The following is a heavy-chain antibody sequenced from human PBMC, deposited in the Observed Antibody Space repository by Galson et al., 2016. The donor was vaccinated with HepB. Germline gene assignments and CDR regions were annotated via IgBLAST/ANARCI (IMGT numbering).Heavy chain of an antibody. D-gene: IGHD3-10*01. CDR3: VRSSGSGSFANGNYMDV. V-gene: IGHV3-33*01. CDR2: IWYDGNNK. J-gene: IGHJ6*03. Sequence: SLRLSCAASGFAFSSYGMHWVRQAPGKGLEWVALIWYDGNNKYYAGSVKGRFTISRDNSRNTLYLQMSSLRAEDMAGYYCVRSSGSGSFANGNYMDVWGKGTTVTVSS. CDR1: GFAFSSYG.